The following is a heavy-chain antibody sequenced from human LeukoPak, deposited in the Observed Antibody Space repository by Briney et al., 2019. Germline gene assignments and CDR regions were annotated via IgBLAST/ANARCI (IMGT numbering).Heavy chain of an antibody. V-gene: IGHV1-18*01. J-gene: IGHJ4*02. CDR2: ISAYNGNT. CDR1: GYTFTSYG. Sequence: ASVKVSCKASGYTFTSYGISWVRQAPGQGLEWMGWISAYNGNTNYAQKLQGRVTMTTDTSTSTAYMELRSLRSDDTAVYYCARDLGRMGGTVGATAGYWGQGTLVTVSS. D-gene: IGHD1-26*01. CDR3: ARDLGRMGGTVGATAGY.